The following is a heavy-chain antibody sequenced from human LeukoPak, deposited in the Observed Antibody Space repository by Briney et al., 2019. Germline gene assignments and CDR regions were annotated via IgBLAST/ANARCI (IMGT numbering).Heavy chain of an antibody. J-gene: IGHJ4*02. Sequence: GGTLRLSCAASGFTFSSYSMNWLRQAPGQELEWFSSISNSSSYIYYADSVKGRFTIYRANDKNSLYLQMNSLKYEDTAVYYYARNVDTVYWGQGTLVTVSS. CDR3: ARNVDTVY. CDR2: ISNSSSYI. V-gene: IGHV3-21*01. D-gene: IGHD5-18*01. CDR1: GFTFSSYS.